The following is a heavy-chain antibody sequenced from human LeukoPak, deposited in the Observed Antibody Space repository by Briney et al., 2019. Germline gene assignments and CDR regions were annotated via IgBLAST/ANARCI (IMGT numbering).Heavy chain of an antibody. Sequence: SETLSLTCTVSGGSISSGGYYWSWIRQHPGRGLEWIGYIYYSGSTYYNPSLKSRVTISVGTSKNQFSLKLSSVAAADTAEYYCARSIGWATVSRYYFDYWGQGTLVTVSS. CDR2: IYYSGST. J-gene: IGHJ4*02. D-gene: IGHD4-17*01. V-gene: IGHV4-31*03. CDR1: GGSISSGGYY. CDR3: ARSIGWATVSRYYFDY.